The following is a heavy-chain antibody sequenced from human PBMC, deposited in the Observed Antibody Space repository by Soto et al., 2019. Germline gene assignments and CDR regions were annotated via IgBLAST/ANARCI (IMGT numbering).Heavy chain of an antibody. CDR2: IYPGDSDT. D-gene: IGHD3-10*01. V-gene: IGHV5-51*01. J-gene: IGHJ6*03. Sequence: PGESLKISCKGSGYSFTSYWIGWVRQMPGKGLEWMGIIYPGDSDTRYSPSFQGQVTISADKSISTAYLQWSSLKASDTAMYYCARRVTMVRGALYYYYMDVWGKGTTVTVSS. CDR1: GYSFTSYW. CDR3: ARRVTMVRGALYYYYMDV.